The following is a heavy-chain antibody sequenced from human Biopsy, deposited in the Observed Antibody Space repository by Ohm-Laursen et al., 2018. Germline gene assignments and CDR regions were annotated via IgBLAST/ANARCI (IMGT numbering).Heavy chain of an antibody. CDR3: TKDQDYGDYGMDV. Sequence: EASVKVSCNVSGYTLTDLSMHWVRQAPGKGLEWMGGFAPENGKTIYAQKFQGRVTMTEDTSTDTAYMELSNLRSEDTAFYYCTKDQDYGDYGMDVWGQGTTVTVSS. J-gene: IGHJ6*02. V-gene: IGHV1-24*01. CDR2: FAPENGKT. CDR1: GYTLTDLS. D-gene: IGHD4-17*01.